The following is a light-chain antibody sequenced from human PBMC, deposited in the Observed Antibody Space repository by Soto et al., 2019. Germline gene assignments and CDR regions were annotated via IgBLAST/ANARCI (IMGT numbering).Light chain of an antibody. CDR1: QSISNW. CDR3: HRYPRYS. J-gene: IGKJ5*01. Sequence: DIHITQDPFILPASVADRVTIICWDSQSISNWLAWYQQQPGTAPKLRIYHAYSLERGVSSRFSGSGSGTESTLTISSLQPDDFATYYYHRYPRYSFGQGTRLEIK. V-gene: IGKV1-5*02. CDR2: HAY.